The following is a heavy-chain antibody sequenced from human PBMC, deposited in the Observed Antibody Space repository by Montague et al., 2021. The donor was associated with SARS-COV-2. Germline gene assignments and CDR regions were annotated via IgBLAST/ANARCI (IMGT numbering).Heavy chain of an antibody. V-gene: IGHV4-34*01. J-gene: IGHJ4*02. CDR3: TRGALGY. Sequence: SETLSLTCAVSGGSFSDYNWTWIRQSPGKGLEWLGQICHSGSTNYNPSLKSRVTISVDTAKNQFSLKLTSVTVADTAVYYCTRGALGYWGQGTLVTVSS. CDR2: ICHSGST. CDR1: GGSFSDYN.